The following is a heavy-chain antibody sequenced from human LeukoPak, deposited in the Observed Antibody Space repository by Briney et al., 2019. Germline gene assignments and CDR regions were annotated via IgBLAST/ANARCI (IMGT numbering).Heavy chain of an antibody. CDR1: GGSISTNKYY. D-gene: IGHD1-26*01. Sequence: NPSQTLSLTCTVSGGSISTNKYYWGWIRQPPGKGLEWIGSIYYSGSTYYNPTLKSRVTIFVDTSKNQFSLKLSSVTAADTAVYYCATPYSGGYQGLDIWGQGTMVTVS. V-gene: IGHV4-39*01. CDR2: IYYSGST. CDR3: ATPYSGGYQGLDI. J-gene: IGHJ3*02.